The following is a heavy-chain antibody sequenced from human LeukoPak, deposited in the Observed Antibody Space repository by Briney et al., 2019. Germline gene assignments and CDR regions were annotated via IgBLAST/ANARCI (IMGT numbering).Heavy chain of an antibody. CDR3: ARHDYIWGRTALVDY. D-gene: IGHD3-16*01. CDR1: GYSFTSYW. CDR2: IYPGDSDT. V-gene: IGHV5-51*01. Sequence: GESLKISCKGSGYSFTSYWIGWVRQMPGKGLEWMGIIYPGDSDTRYSPSFQGHVTISADKSISTAYLQWSSLKASDTAMYYCARHDYIWGRTALVDYWGQGALVTVSS. J-gene: IGHJ4*02.